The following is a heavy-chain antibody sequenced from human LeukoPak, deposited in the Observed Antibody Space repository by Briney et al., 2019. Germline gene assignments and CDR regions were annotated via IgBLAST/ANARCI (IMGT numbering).Heavy chain of an antibody. Sequence: SETLSLTCTVSGGSISSGGYYWSWIRQHPGKGLEWIGYIYYSGSTYYHPSLRSRVTISVDTSKNQFSLKLSSVTAADTAVYYCARIRGYYYDSSGHLDYWGQGTLVTVSS. V-gene: IGHV4-31*03. CDR2: IYYSGST. CDR3: ARIRGYYYDSSGHLDY. CDR1: GGSISSGGYY. D-gene: IGHD3-22*01. J-gene: IGHJ4*02.